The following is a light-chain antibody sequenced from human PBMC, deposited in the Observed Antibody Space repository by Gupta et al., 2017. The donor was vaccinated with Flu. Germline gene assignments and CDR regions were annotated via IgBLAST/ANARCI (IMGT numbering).Light chain of an antibody. V-gene: IGLV2-14*03. J-gene: IGLJ1*01. CDR3: ISYTSSSTGV. CDR2: DVS. Sequence: SITITCTGTSSDVGSDNYDYCYHHPPCDPHILMIYDVSNRTAGVSSRFSASKAGNTASLTISGLQEEDEADYYCISYTSSSTGVFGTGTKVTVL. CDR1: SSDVGSDNY.